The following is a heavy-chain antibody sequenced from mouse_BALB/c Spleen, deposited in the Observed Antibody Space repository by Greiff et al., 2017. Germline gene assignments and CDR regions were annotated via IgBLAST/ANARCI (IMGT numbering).Heavy chain of an antibody. CDR3: ARDGRGITTNAMDY. D-gene: IGHD2-4*01. J-gene: IGHJ4*01. CDR2: IWGDGST. V-gene: IGHV2-6-7*01. CDR1: GSPLPGYG. Sequence: VQRVESGPGLVPPQKTLPISCPAPGSPLPGYGVTWVRQPPGKGLEWLGMIWGDGSTDYNPAPKSRLSISKDNSKSQVFLKMNSLQTDDTARYYCARDGRGITTNAMDYWGQGTSVTVSS.